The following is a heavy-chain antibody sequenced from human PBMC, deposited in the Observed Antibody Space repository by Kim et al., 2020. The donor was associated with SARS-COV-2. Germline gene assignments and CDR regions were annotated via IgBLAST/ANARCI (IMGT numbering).Heavy chain of an antibody. CDR2: IYHSGST. D-gene: IGHD3-10*01. Sequence: SETLSLTCTVSGYSISSGYYWGWIRQPPGKGLEWIGSIYHSGSTYYNPSLKSRVTISVDTSKNQFSLKLSSVTAADTAVYYCARDNRSYYGSGRGHWFDPWVQGTQVTVSS. J-gene: IGHJ5*02. V-gene: IGHV4-38-2*02. CDR1: GYSISSGYY. CDR3: ARDNRSYYGSGRGHWFDP.